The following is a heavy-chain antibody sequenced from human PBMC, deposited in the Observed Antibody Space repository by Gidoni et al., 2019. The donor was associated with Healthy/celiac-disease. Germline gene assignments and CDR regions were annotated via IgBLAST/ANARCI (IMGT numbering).Heavy chain of an antibody. CDR3: ASQDPGYGDYEDQNWFDP. D-gene: IGHD4-17*01. J-gene: IGHJ5*02. CDR2: IKQDGSEK. CDR1: GFTFSSYW. Sequence: EVQLVESGGGLVKPGGSLRLSCAASGFTFSSYWMRWVRQAPGKGLEWVANIKQDGSEKYYVDSVKGRFTISRDNAKNSLYLQMNSLRAEDTAVYYCASQDPGYGDYEDQNWFDPWGQGTLVTVSS. V-gene: IGHV3-7*01.